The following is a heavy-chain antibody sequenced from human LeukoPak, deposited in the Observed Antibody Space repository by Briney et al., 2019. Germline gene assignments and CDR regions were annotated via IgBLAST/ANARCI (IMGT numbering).Heavy chain of an antibody. CDR3: ARAHQPYYYDSSGYYPGYY. V-gene: IGHV1-69*01. J-gene: IGHJ4*02. CDR1: GGTFGSYA. Sequence: ASVKVSCKASGGTFGSYAISWVRQAPGQGLEWMGGIIPIFGTANYAQKFQGRVTITADESTSTAYMELSSLRSEDTAVYYCARAHQPYYYDSSGYYPGYYWGQGTLVTVSS. CDR2: IIPIFGTA. D-gene: IGHD3-22*01.